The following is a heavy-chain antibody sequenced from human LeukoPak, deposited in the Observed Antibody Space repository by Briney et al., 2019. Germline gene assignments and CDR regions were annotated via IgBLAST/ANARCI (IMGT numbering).Heavy chain of an antibody. Sequence: PSETLSLTCAVSGGSISSGSSAWRWIRQPPGKGLEWIGYIYLSGTTYRNPSLKSRVTISLDRSKHQFSLNLKSVTPADTAVYFCARAVYYYDSSGYYYGFYFDYWGQGTLVTVSP. CDR1: GGSISSGSSA. CDR3: ARAVYYYDSSGYYYGFYFDY. D-gene: IGHD3-22*01. V-gene: IGHV4-30-2*01. J-gene: IGHJ4*02. CDR2: IYLSGTT.